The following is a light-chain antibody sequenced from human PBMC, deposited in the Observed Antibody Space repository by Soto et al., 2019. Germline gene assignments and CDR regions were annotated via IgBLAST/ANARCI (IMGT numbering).Light chain of an antibody. J-gene: IGKJ1*01. Sequence: EIVMTHSPATLSVSPRERATLSCRASQSVSSNLAWYQQKPGLAPRLLIYGASTRATGIPARFSGSGSGTEFTLTISSLQSEDFAVYYCQQYNNWPKTFGQGTKVDIK. CDR1: QSVSSN. CDR2: GAS. V-gene: IGKV3-15*01. CDR3: QQYNNWPKT.